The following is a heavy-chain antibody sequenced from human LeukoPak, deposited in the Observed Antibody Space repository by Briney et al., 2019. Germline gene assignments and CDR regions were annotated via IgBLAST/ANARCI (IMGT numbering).Heavy chain of an antibody. D-gene: IGHD3-10*01. J-gene: IGHJ6*03. Sequence: SETLSLTCTVSGGSISSYYWSWIRQPAGKGLEWIGRIHTSGSTNYNLSLKSRVTMSVDTSKNQFSLKLSSVTAVGTAVYYCVRDRYYYGSGSYPYMDVWGKGTTVTISS. V-gene: IGHV4-4*07. CDR2: IHTSGST. CDR3: VRDRYYYGSGSYPYMDV. CDR1: GGSISSYY.